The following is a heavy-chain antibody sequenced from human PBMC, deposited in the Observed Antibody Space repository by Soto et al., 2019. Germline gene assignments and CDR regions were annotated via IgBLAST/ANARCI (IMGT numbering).Heavy chain of an antibody. CDR3: ARGISQITILPFSYYMDV. D-gene: IGHD3-3*01. J-gene: IGHJ6*03. Sequence: ASVKVSCKASGYTFTSYGISWVRQAPGQGLEWMGWISAYNGNTNYAQKLQGRVTMTTDTSTSTAYMELRSLRSDDTAVYYCARGISQITILPFSYYMDVWGKGTTVTVSS. V-gene: IGHV1-18*01. CDR1: GYTFTSYG. CDR2: ISAYNGNT.